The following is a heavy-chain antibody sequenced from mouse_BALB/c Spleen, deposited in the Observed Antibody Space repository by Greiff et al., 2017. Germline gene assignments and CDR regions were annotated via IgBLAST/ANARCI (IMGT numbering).Heavy chain of an antibody. Sequence: QVHVKQSGVELVRPGTSVKVSCKASGYAFTNYLIEWVKQRPGQGLEWIGVINPGSGGTNYNEKFKGKATLTADTSSSTAYMQLSSLTSDDSAVYFCARRGFDGYYVGAMDYWGQGTSVTVSS. V-gene: IGHV1-54*01. D-gene: IGHD2-3*01. CDR3: ARRGFDGYYVGAMDY. CDR2: INPGSGGT. CDR1: GYAFTNYL. J-gene: IGHJ4*01.